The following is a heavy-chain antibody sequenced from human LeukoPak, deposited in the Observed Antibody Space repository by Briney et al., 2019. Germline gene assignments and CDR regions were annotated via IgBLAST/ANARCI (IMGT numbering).Heavy chain of an antibody. CDR3: AKSDGGNSGFDY. V-gene: IGHV3-9*03. J-gene: IGHJ4*02. D-gene: IGHD4-23*01. CDR2: ISWNSGSI. Sequence: GGSLRLSCAASGFTFDDYAMHWVRQAPGKGLEWVSGISWNSGSIGYADSVKGRFTISRDNAKNSLYLQMNSLRAEDMALYYCAKSDGGNSGFDYWGQGTLDTVSS. CDR1: GFTFDDYA.